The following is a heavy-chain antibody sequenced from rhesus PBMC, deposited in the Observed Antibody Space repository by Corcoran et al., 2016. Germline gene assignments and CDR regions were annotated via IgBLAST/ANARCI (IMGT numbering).Heavy chain of an antibody. J-gene: IGHJ6*01. V-gene: IGHV4S14*01. D-gene: IGHD7-45*01. Sequence: QVQLQESGPGLVKPSETLSLTCAVSGGSISGYYYWSWIRQPPGKGLEWIGSIYGSGWSNYLTPPLKGRVTLSWDTSKTQCPLELSAVTAADTAVYYCAGDLGGEGGLASWGQGVVVTVSS. CDR1: GGSISGYYY. CDR2: IYGSGWSN. CDR3: AGDLGGEGGLAS.